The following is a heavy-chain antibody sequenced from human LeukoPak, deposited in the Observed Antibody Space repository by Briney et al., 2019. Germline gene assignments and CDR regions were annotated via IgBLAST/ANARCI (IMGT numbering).Heavy chain of an antibody. CDR1: GGSISSYY. CDR3: ARHLGVYSYGYFDP. D-gene: IGHD5-18*01. CDR2: IYYSGST. Sequence: SETLSLTCTVSGGSISSYYWSWIRQPPGKGLEWIGYIYYSGSTNYNPSLKSRVTISVDTSKNQFSLQLSSVTAADTAVYYCARHLGVYSYGYFDPWGQGTLVTVSS. V-gene: IGHV4-59*08. J-gene: IGHJ5*02.